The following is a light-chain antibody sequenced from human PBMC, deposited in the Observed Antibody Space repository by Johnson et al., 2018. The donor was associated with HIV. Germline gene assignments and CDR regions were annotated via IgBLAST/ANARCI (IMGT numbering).Light chain of an antibody. CDR3: GTWDSSLSAYV. CDR2: DNT. V-gene: IGLV1-51*01. CDR1: SSNIGNNY. J-gene: IGLJ1*01. Sequence: QLVLTQPPSVSAAPGQKVTISCSGSSSNIGNNYVSWYQQLPGTAPKLLIYDNTKRPSGIPDRFSGSKSGTSATLGITGLQTGDEADYYCGTWDSSLSAYVFGTGTKVTVL.